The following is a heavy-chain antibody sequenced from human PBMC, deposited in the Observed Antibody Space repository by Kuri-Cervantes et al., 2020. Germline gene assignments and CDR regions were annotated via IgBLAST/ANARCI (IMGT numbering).Heavy chain of an antibody. CDR2: ISSSSTI. J-gene: IGHJ4*02. CDR3: ARDRDSSGYYYYFDY. Sequence: GGSLRLSCAASGFTFSDYYMNWVRQAPGKGLEWVSSISSSSTIYYADSVKGRFTISRDNAKNSLYLQMNSLRAEDTALYYCARDRDSSGYYYYFDYWGQGTLVTVSS. V-gene: IGHV3-69-1*01. D-gene: IGHD3-22*01. CDR1: GFTFSDYY.